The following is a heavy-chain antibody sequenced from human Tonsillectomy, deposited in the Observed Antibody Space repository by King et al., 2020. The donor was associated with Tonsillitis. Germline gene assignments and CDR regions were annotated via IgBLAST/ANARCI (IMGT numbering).Heavy chain of an antibody. D-gene: IGHD3-10*01. J-gene: IGHJ4*02. CDR1: GFALEDYG. CDR3: AKAGDSSGTYLDY. Sequence: VQLVESGGGLGQTGRSLRLSCAASGFALEDYGIHWVRQAPGKGLEWVAGLSWKSGRVDYVDSLKGRFTISRDNAKNALYLDMASLRDDDTAMYYCAKAGDSSGTYLDYWGQGIQVTVSS. CDR2: LSWKSGRV. V-gene: IGHV3-9*01.